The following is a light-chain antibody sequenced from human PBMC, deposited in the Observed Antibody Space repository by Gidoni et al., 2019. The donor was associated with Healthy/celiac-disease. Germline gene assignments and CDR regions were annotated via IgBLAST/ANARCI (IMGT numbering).Light chain of an antibody. J-gene: IGKJ2*04. CDR1: QDISHY. Sequence: DIQMPPSPSSLSASVGDRVTITCQASQDISHYLNWYQQKPGKAPKLLIYDASNLETGVPSRFSGSGSGTDFTFTISSLQPEDIATYYCQQYDNLLCSFGQGTKLEIK. CDR2: DAS. CDR3: QQYDNLLCS. V-gene: IGKV1-33*01.